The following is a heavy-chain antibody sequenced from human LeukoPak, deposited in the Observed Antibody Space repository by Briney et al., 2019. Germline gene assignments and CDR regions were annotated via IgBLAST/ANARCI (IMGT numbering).Heavy chain of an antibody. V-gene: IGHV1-24*01. CDR1: GYTLTELS. Sequence: ASVKVSCKVSGYTLTELSMHWVRQAPGKGLEWMGGFDPEDGETIYAQKFQGRVTMTRDTSTSTVYMELSSLRSEDTAVYYCARGGPSYYYDSSGLRGAFDIWGQGTMVTVSS. CDR2: FDPEDGET. CDR3: ARGGPSYYYDSSGLRGAFDI. J-gene: IGHJ3*02. D-gene: IGHD3-22*01.